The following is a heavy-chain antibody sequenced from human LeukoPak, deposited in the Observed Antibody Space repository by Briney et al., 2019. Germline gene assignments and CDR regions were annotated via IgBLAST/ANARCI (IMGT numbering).Heavy chain of an antibody. CDR2: ISSSSSTI. Sequence: PGGSLRLSCAASGFTFSSYSMNWVRQAPGKGLEWVSYISSSSSTIYYADSVKGRFTISRDNAKNSLYLQMNSLRAEDTAVYYCARDFSWFGELPLYWGQGTLVTVSS. D-gene: IGHD3-10*01. CDR3: ARDFSWFGELPLY. J-gene: IGHJ4*02. CDR1: GFTFSSYS. V-gene: IGHV3-48*01.